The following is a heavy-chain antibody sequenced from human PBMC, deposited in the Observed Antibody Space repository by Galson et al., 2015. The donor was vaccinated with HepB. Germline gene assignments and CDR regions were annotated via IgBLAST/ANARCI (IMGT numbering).Heavy chain of an antibody. CDR1: GFTFSSYS. CDR3: VRDRWYAFDI. D-gene: IGHD4-23*01. J-gene: IGHJ3*02. V-gene: IGHV3-48*01. Sequence: SLRLSCAASGFTFSSYSMNGVRQAPGKGLEWVSYIDYSGTMYYADSVRGRFTISRDNAKNSLYLQMNSLRAEDAAFYYCVRDRWYAFDIWGQGTMVTVSS. CDR2: IDYSGTM.